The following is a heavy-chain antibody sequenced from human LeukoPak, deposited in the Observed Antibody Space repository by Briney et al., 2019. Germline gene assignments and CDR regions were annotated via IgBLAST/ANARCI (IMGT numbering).Heavy chain of an antibody. CDR2: IYYSGST. D-gene: IGHD5-24*01. CDR3: ARGGATLRWLQLPYYFDY. V-gene: IGHV4-59*08. CDR1: GGSISSYY. Sequence: SETLSRTCTVSGGSISSYYWSWIRQPPGKGLEWIGYIYYSGSTNYNPSLKSRVTISVDTSKNQFSLKLSSVTAAATAVYYCARGGATLRWLQLPYYFDYWGQGTLVTVSS. J-gene: IGHJ4*02.